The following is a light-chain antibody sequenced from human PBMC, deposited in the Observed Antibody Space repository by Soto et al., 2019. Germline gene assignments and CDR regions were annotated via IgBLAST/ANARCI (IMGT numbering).Light chain of an antibody. CDR1: QTISSW. V-gene: IGKV1-5*03. CDR2: KAS. CDR3: QHYNSYPYT. Sequence: DIKMNQSPSTLSASVGDRVTITCRASQTISSWLAWYQQKPGKVPKLLIYKASSLESGVPSRFSGSGSGTEFTLTISSVQPDDFATYYCQHYNSYPYTFGQGRRLEIK. J-gene: IGKJ5*01.